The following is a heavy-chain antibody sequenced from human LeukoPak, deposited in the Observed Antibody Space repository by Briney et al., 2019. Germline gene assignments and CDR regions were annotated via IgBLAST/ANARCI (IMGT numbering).Heavy chain of an antibody. CDR1: GYSFTSYW. Sequence: GASLKISFKGSGYSFTSYWIGWVRQLPGKGLEGMGSIYPGDSDTRYSPSFQGQVTISADKSISTASLQWSSLKASDTAMYYCARHSTVTTEIIDYWGQGTLVTVSS. V-gene: IGHV5-51*01. J-gene: IGHJ4*02. D-gene: IGHD4-17*01. CDR2: IYPGDSDT. CDR3: ARHSTVTTEIIDY.